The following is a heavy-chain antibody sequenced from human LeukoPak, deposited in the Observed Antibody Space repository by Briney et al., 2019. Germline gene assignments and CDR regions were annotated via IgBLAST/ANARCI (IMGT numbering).Heavy chain of an antibody. CDR3: ARDRSSSSSNPWFDP. V-gene: IGHV4-31*03. CDR1: GGSIRSGGYY. J-gene: IGHJ5*02. CDR2: IYYSGST. Sequence: SETLSLTCTVSGGSIRSGGYYWSWIRQHPGKGLEWIGYIYYSGSTYYNPSLRSRVTISVDTSKNQFSLKLSSVTAADTAVYYCARDRSSSSSNPWFDPWGQGTLVTVSS. D-gene: IGHD6-6*01.